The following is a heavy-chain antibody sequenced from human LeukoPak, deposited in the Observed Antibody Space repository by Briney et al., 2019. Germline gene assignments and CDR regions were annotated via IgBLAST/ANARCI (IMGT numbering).Heavy chain of an antibody. J-gene: IGHJ4*02. CDR1: GGSISSYY. Sequence: PSETLSLTCTVSGGSISSYYWSWIRQPPGKGLEWIGYIYYSGSTNYNPSLKSRVTISVDTSKNQFSLKLSSVTAADTAVYYCARGKVQWLPAGVFDYWGQGTLVTVSS. V-gene: IGHV4-59*01. D-gene: IGHD6-19*01. CDR3: ARGKVQWLPAGVFDY. CDR2: IYYSGST.